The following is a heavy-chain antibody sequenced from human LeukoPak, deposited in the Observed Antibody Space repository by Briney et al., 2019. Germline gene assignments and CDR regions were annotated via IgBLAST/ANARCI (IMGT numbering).Heavy chain of an antibody. D-gene: IGHD1-26*01. CDR1: GGSISSSSYY. V-gene: IGHV4-39*07. Sequence: SETLSLTCIVSGGSISSSSYYWGWLRQPPGKGLEWIGSIYHSGSTYYNPSLKSRVTISVDTSKNQFSLKLSSVTAADTAVYYCARATLSGSYSDYYYMDVWGKGTTVTVSS. CDR2: IYHSGST. CDR3: ARATLSGSYSDYYYMDV. J-gene: IGHJ6*03.